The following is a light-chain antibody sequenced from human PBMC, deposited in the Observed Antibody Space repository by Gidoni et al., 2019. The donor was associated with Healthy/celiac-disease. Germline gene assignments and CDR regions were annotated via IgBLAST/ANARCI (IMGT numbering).Light chain of an antibody. CDR1: QSVSSY. CDR3: QQRSNWLLT. CDR2: DAS. J-gene: IGKJ4*01. V-gene: IGKV3-11*01. Sequence: EIALTQSPATLSLSPGERATLSCRASQSVSSYLAWYQQKPGQAPRLLIYDASNRATGIPARFSGSGSGTDFTLTISSLEPEDFAVYYCQQRSNWLLTFGRGTKLEIK.